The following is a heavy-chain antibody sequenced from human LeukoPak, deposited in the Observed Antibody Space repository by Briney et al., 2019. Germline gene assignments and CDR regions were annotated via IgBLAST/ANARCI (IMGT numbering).Heavy chain of an antibody. V-gene: IGHV3-23*01. CDR2: ISGSGGST. Sequence: GGSLRLSCAASGFTFSSYAMSWVRQAPGKGLEGVSAISGSGGSTYYADSVKGRFTISRDNSKNTLYLQMNSLRAEDTAVYYCAKTGLHWDVVAPAAPWGDWFDPGGQGTLVTVSS. CDR1: GFTFSSYA. CDR3: AKTGLHWDVVAPAAPWGDWFDP. J-gene: IGHJ5*02. D-gene: IGHD2-2*01.